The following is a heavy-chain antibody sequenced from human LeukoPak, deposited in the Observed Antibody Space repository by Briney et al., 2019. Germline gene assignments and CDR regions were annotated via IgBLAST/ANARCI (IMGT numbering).Heavy chain of an antibody. J-gene: IGHJ4*02. CDR3: ASTPEYSSSASVDY. V-gene: IGHV1-18*01. Sequence: ASVKVSCKASGYTFTSYGISWVRQAPGQGLEWMGWISAYNGNTNYAQKFQGRVTITADESTSTAYMELSSLRSEDTAVYYCASTPEYSSSASVDYWGQGTLVTVSS. D-gene: IGHD6-6*01. CDR2: ISAYNGNT. CDR1: GYTFTSYG.